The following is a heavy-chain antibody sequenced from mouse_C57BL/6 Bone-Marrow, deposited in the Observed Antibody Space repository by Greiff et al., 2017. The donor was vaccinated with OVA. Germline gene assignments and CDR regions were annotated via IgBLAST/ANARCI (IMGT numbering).Heavy chain of an antibody. CDR3: TTSRQLRLPEAMNY. CDR1: GFNIKDDY. J-gene: IGHJ4*01. CDR2: IDPENGDT. D-gene: IGHD3-2*02. Sequence: EVQLVESGAELVRPGASVKLSCTASGFNIKDDYMHWVKQRPEQGLEWIGWIDPENGDTEYASKFQGKATITADTSSNTAYLQLSSLTSEDTAVYYCTTSRQLRLPEAMNYWGQGTSVTVSS. V-gene: IGHV14-4*01.